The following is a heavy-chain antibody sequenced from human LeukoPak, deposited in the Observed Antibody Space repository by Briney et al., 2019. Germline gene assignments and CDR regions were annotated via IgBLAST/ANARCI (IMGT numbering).Heavy chain of an antibody. D-gene: IGHD5-12*01. CDR1: GYTFTGYY. Sequence: ASVKVSCKASGYTFTGYYMHWVRQAPGQGLEWMGWINPNSGGTNYAQKFQGWVTMTRDTSISTAYMELSRLRSDDTAVYYCARDRGYSGYDLGYWGQGTLVTVSS. V-gene: IGHV1-2*04. J-gene: IGHJ4*02. CDR2: INPNSGGT. CDR3: ARDRGYSGYDLGY.